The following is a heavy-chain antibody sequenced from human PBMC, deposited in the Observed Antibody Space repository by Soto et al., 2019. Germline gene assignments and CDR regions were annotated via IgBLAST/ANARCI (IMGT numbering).Heavy chain of an antibody. CDR1: GYTFTSYA. J-gene: IGHJ6*02. CDR3: ARTVGYYYGMDV. D-gene: IGHD4-17*01. Sequence: ASVTVSCTASGYTFTSYAMHWVRQAPGQRLEWMGWINAGNGNTKYSQKFQGRVTITRDTSASTAYMELSSLRSEDTAVYYCARTVGYYYGMDVWGQGTTVTVS. CDR2: INAGNGNT. V-gene: IGHV1-3*01.